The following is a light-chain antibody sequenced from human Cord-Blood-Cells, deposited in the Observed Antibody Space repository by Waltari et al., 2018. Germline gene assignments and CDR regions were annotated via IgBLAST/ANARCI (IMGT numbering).Light chain of an antibody. V-gene: IGKV3-15*01. Sequence: EIVMTQSPATLSVSPGERATLSCRASQSVSRHLAWYQQKPGQAPRLLIYGASTRATGIPARFSGSGSGTEFTLTISSLQSEDFAVYYCQQYNNWITFGQGTRLEIK. CDR1: QSVSRH. CDR2: GAS. J-gene: IGKJ5*01. CDR3: QQYNNWIT.